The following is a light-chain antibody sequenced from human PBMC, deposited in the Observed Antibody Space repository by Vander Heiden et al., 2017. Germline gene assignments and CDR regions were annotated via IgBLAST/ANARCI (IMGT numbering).Light chain of an antibody. CDR3: MSYITTSLWV. CDR1: DNDIGAFDY. V-gene: IGLV2-14*03. CDR2: DVS. Sequence: QSALTQPASVSGSPGQSITLSCAGTDNDIGAFDYVSWYQHRPGKGPELLIYDVSQRPSGVPRRFSGSKSGNLATLTISGLQPGDEAVYHCMSYITTSLWVFGGGTKLTVL. J-gene: IGLJ3*02.